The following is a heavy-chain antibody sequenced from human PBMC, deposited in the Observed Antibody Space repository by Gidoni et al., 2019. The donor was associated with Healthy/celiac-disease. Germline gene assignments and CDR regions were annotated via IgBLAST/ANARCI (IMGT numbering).Heavy chain of an antibody. D-gene: IGHD3-22*01. Sequence: GRSLRLSCAASGFTFSSYAMHRVRQAPGKGLEWVADISDDGSNKYYADSVKGRFTISRDNSKNTLYLQMNSLRAEDTAVYYCARFDYYDSSGYYAMDAFDNWGQGKMVTVSS. CDR3: ARFDYYDSSGYYAMDAFDN. J-gene: IGHJ3*02. CDR1: GFTFSSYA. CDR2: ISDDGSNK. V-gene: IGHV3-30-3*01.